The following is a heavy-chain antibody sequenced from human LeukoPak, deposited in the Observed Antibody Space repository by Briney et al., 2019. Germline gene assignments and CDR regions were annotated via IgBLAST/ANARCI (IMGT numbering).Heavy chain of an antibody. CDR2: IDYSGAT. CDR1: GGSIITSY. CDR3: ARVGSYCFEY. Sequence: PSETLSLTCIVSGGSIITSYWSWIRQPPGKGLEWIGYIDYSGATNYNTSLTSRVTMSVDTSKHQISLKLSSVTAADTAVYYCARVGSYCFEYWGQGTLVTVSS. J-gene: IGHJ4*02. V-gene: IGHV4-59*01. D-gene: IGHD3-10*01.